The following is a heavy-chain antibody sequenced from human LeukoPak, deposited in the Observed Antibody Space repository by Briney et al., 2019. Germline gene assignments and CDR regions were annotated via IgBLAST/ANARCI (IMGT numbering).Heavy chain of an antibody. CDR3: ARGTMVRLFDY. CDR2: IYSGGST. Sequence: GGSLRLSCAASGFTVSSNYMSWVRQAPGKGLEWVSVIYSGGSTYYADSVKGRFTISRDNSKNTLYLQMNSLRAEDTAVYCCARGTMVRLFDYWGQGTLVTVSS. D-gene: IGHD4/OR15-4a*01. CDR1: GFTVSSNY. J-gene: IGHJ4*02. V-gene: IGHV3-53*01.